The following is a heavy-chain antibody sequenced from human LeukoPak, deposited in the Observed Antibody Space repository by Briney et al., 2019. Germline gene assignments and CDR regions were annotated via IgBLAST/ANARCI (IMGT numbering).Heavy chain of an antibody. CDR3: AKDTRSDLKSTFDY. D-gene: IGHD6-19*01. V-gene: IGHV3-9*01. Sequence: GGSLRLSCAASGFTFDDYAMHWVRRAPGKGLEWVSGISWNSGSIGYADSVKGRFTISRDNAKNSLYLQMSSLRAEDTALYYCAKDTRSDLKSTFDYWGQGTLVTVSS. CDR1: GFTFDDYA. CDR2: ISWNSGSI. J-gene: IGHJ4*02.